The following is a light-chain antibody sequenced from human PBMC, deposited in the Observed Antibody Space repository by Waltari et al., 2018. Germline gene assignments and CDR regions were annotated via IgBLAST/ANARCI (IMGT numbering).Light chain of an antibody. CDR1: SSDVGGYHY. CDR2: DVS. Sequence: QSALTQPASVSGSPGQSITIPCTGPSSDVGGYHYVSCYQQHPGKAPKLMIYDVSKRPSGVSNRFSGSKSGNTASLTISGLQAEDEADYYCSSYTSSSTSLYVFGTGTKVTVL. V-gene: IGLV2-14*01. CDR3: SSYTSSSTSLYV. J-gene: IGLJ1*01.